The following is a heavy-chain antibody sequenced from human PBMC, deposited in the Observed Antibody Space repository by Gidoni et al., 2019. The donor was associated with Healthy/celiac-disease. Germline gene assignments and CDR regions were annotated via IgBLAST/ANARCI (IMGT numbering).Heavy chain of an antibody. CDR2: IIPIFGTA. J-gene: IGHJ4*02. V-gene: IGHV1-69*01. CDR3: ARLPTPYYYDSSGYPVDY. CDR1: GGTFSSYA. D-gene: IGHD3-22*01. Sequence: QVQLVQSGAEVKKPGSSVKVSCKASGGTFSSYAISWVRQAPGQGLEWMGGIIPIFGTANYAQKFQGRVTITADESTSTAYMELSSLRSEDTAVYYCARLPTPYYYDSSGYPVDYWGQGTLVTVSS.